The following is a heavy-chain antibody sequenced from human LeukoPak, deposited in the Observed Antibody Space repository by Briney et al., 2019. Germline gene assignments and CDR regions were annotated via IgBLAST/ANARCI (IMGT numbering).Heavy chain of an antibody. CDR3: ARGGGLDV. CDR2: INHNGNVN. Sequence: GGSLRLSCAASGFTFSSYWMNGARQAPGKGLEWVASINHNGNVNYYVDSVKGRFTISRDNTKNSLYLQMSNLRAEDTAVYFCARGGGLDVWGQGATVTVSS. J-gene: IGHJ6*02. D-gene: IGHD3-16*01. V-gene: IGHV3-7*03. CDR1: GFTFSSYW.